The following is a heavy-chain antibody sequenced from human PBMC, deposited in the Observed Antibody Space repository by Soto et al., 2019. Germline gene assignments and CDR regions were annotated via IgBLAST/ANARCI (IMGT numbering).Heavy chain of an antibody. D-gene: IGHD3-22*01. CDR2: IRSKAYGGTT. V-gene: IGHV3-49*03. CDR3: TRGWRYYYDSSGYYLDDY. CDR1: GFTFGDYA. Sequence: PGGSLRLSCTASGFTFGDYAMSWFRQAPGKGLEWVGFIRSKAYGGTTEYAASVKGRFTISRDDSKSIAYLQMNSLKTEDTAVYYCTRGWRYYYDSSGYYLDDYWGQGTLVTVSS. J-gene: IGHJ4*02.